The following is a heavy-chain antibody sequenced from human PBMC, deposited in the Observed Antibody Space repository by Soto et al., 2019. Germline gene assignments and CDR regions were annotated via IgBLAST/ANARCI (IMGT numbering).Heavy chain of an antibody. J-gene: IGHJ4*02. CDR1: GGSISSGNW. Sequence: QVQLQESGPGLVKPSGTLSLTCAVSGGSISSGNWWSWVRQPPGKGLEWIGEIYHSGSTNYNPSLKSRGTISLDKSKNHFSRKLSSVTAADTAVYYCAKCITALGPIDYWGQGTLVTVSS. CDR3: AKCITALGPIDY. D-gene: IGHD6-6*01. V-gene: IGHV4-4*02. CDR2: IYHSGST.